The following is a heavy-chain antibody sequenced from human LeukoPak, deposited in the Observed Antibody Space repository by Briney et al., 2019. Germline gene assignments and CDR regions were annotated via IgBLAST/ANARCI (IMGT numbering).Heavy chain of an antibody. CDR3: AKSMASAGAQWCDP. J-gene: IGHJ5*02. CDR2: IYYSGST. D-gene: IGHD6-13*01. CDR1: GGSISSGGYS. Sequence: PSQTLSLTCTVSGGSISSGGYSWSWIRQHPGKGLEWIGYIYYSGSTYYNPSLESRITMSIDTSKNQFSLKLNSVTAADSAMYYCAKSMASAGAQWCDPWGQGTLVAVSS. V-gene: IGHV4-31*03.